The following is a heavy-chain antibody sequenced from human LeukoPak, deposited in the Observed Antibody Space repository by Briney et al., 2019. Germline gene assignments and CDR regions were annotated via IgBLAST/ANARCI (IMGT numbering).Heavy chain of an antibody. J-gene: IGHJ4*02. CDR2: INYSGST. Sequence: SETLSLTCSVSGGSVSSTSYYWGWIRQPPGKGLEWIGSINYSGSTYYNPSLKSRVTISVDTSKNQFSLKLSSVTAADTAVYYCVRGLGRGFGKYYFDSWGQGTLVTVSS. V-gene: IGHV4-39*01. CDR1: GGSVSSTSYY. D-gene: IGHD6-19*01. CDR3: VRGLGRGFGKYYFDS.